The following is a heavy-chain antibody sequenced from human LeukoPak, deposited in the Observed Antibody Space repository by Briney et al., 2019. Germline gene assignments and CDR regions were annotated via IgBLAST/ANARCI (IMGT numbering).Heavy chain of an antibody. CDR3: ARAPRPYYDTSGYYPY. CDR1: GYIFTNYG. Sequence: ASVKVSCKASGYIFTNYGISWVRHAPGQGLEWMGWISAYNVNTNYVQKLQGRVTMTTDTSTSTAYMELRSLRSDDTAVYYCARAPRPYYDTSGYYPYWGQGTLVTVSS. D-gene: IGHD3-22*01. J-gene: IGHJ4*02. V-gene: IGHV1-18*01. CDR2: ISAYNVNT.